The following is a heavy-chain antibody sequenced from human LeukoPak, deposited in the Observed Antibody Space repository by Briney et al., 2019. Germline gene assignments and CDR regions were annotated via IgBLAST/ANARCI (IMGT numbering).Heavy chain of an antibody. Sequence: GGSLRLSCAASGFIFNSYAMSWVRQAPGKGLEWVSPISGSGGSTYYADSVKGRFTISRDNSKNTLYLQMNSLRAEDTAVYYCAKGGTHWPTGYYYMDVWGKGTTVTVSS. V-gene: IGHV3-23*01. CDR1: GFIFNSYA. CDR2: ISGSGGST. D-gene: IGHD1-1*01. CDR3: AKGGTHWPTGYYYMDV. J-gene: IGHJ6*03.